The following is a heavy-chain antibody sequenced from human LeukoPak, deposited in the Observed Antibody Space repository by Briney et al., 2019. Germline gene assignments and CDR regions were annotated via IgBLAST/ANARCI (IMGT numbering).Heavy chain of an antibody. V-gene: IGHV3-30*04. CDR1: GFTFSSYA. Sequence: PGRSLRLSCAASGFTFSSYAMHWVRQAPGKGLEWVAVISYDGSNKYYADSVKGRFTISRDNSKNTLYLQMNSLRAEDTAVYYCARDPAYASAFDYWGQGTLVTVSS. CDR2: ISYDGSNK. D-gene: IGHD2-2*01. J-gene: IGHJ4*02. CDR3: ARDPAYASAFDY.